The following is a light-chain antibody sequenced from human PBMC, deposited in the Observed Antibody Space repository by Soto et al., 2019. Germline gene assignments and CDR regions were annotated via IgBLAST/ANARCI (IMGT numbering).Light chain of an antibody. J-gene: IGKJ1*01. V-gene: IGKV3-20*01. CDR1: QSVSSSY. CDR2: GAS. CDR3: QQYGSSPTT. Sequence: VLTQSPGTLSLSPGERATLSCRASQSVSSSYLAWHPQKPGQAPRLLIYGASSRATGIPDRFSGSGSGTDFTLTISRLEPEDFAVYYCQQYGSSPTTFGQGTKVEIK.